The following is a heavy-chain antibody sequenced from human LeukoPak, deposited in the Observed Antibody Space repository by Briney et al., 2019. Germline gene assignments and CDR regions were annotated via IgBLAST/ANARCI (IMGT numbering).Heavy chain of an antibody. V-gene: IGHV1-24*01. D-gene: IGHD2-2*01. CDR3: ATGPPGIVVVPAAMDY. CDR2: FDPEDGET. Sequence: ASVKVSCKVSGYTLTELSMHWVRQAPGKGLEWMGGFDPEDGETIYAQKFQGRVTMTEDTSTDTAYMELSSLRSEDTAVYYCATGPPGIVVVPAAMDYWGQGTLVTVSS. J-gene: IGHJ4*02. CDR1: GYTLTELS.